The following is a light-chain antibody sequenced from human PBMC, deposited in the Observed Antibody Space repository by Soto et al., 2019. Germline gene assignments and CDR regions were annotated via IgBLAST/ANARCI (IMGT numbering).Light chain of an antibody. CDR3: LLSYNGPYV. Sequence: VVTQEPSLTLSPGGTVTLTCGCSTGAVTNGHYPYWFQQKPGQAPRTLIYDTANRHSWTPARLSGSLLGGKAALTLSGAQPEDEAEYYCLLSYNGPYVFGTGTKVTVL. V-gene: IGLV7-46*01. CDR2: DTA. J-gene: IGLJ1*01. CDR1: TGAVTNGHY.